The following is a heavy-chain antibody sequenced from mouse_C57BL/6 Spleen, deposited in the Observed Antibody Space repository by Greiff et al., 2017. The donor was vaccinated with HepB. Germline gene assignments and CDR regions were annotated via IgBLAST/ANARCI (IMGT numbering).Heavy chain of an antibody. D-gene: IGHD1-1*01. Sequence: EVQGVESGGGLVKPGGSLKLSCAASGFTFSSYAMSWVRQTPEKRLEWVATISDGGSYTYYPDNVKGRFTISRDNAKNNLYLQMSHLKSEDTAMYYCARDEGTTVVATGYFDVWGKGTTVTVSS. CDR2: ISDGGSYT. CDR1: GFTFSSYA. V-gene: IGHV5-4*01. J-gene: IGHJ1*03. CDR3: ARDEGTTVVATGYFDV.